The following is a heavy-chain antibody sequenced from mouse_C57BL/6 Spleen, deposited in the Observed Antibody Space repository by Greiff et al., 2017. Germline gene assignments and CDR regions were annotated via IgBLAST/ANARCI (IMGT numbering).Heavy chain of an antibody. V-gene: IGHV1-4*01. CDR1: GYTFTSYT. J-gene: IGHJ4*01. D-gene: IGHD2-3*01. Sequence: VQLQQSGAELARPGASVKMSCKASGYTFTSYTMHWVKQRPGQGLEWIGYINPSSGYTKYNQKFKDKATLTADKSSSTAYMQLSSLTSEDSAVYYCARGDGYYAMDYWGQGTSVTVSS. CDR3: ARGDGYYAMDY. CDR2: INPSSGYT.